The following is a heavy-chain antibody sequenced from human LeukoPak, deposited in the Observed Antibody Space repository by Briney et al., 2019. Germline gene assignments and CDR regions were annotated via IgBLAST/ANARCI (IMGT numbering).Heavy chain of an antibody. V-gene: IGHV3-30*18. CDR3: AKDRGRLLWFGDPSPGLWFDP. Sequence: GGSLRLSCAASGFTFSSYGMHWVRQAPGKGLEWVAVISYDGSNKYYADSVKGRFTISRDNSKNTLYLQMNSLRAEDTAVYYCAKDRGRLLWFGDPSPGLWFDPWGQGTLVTVSS. J-gene: IGHJ5*02. CDR1: GFTFSSYG. D-gene: IGHD3-10*01. CDR2: ISYDGSNK.